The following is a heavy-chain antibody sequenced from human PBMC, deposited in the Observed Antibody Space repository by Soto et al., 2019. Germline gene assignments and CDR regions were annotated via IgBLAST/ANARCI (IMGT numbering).Heavy chain of an antibody. V-gene: IGHV1-8*01. D-gene: IGHD1-1*01. CDR2: MNPNTGNS. CDR1: GYTFTSYD. J-gene: IGHJ4*02. CDR3: ARRAETNGWNGFGADKYYFDV. Sequence: ASVKVSCKASGYTFTSYDIYWVRQATGQGLEWMGWMNPNTGNSGYAQKFQGRVTMTSDTSISTAHMELSSLRSEDTAVYYCARRAETNGWNGFGADKYYFDVWGQGTLVTVS.